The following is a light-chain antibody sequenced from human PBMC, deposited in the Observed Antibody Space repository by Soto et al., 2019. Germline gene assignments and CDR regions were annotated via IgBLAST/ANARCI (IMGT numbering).Light chain of an antibody. J-gene: IGLJ3*02. CDR1: SSDVGGYNY. Sequence: QSVLTQPASVSGSPGQSITISCTGTSSDVGGYNYVSWYQQHPGKATKLMIYEVSNRPSGVSNRFSGSKSGHTASLTISGLQAEDEADYYCSSYTSSSTWVFGGGTKLTVL. CDR2: EVS. CDR3: SSYTSSSTWV. V-gene: IGLV2-14*01.